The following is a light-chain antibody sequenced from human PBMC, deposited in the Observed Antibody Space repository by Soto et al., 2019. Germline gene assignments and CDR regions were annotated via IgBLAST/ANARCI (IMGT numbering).Light chain of an antibody. CDR3: QQRSNWPLT. CDR1: QSVSSY. Sequence: EIVLTQSPATLSFSPGERATLSCWASQSVSSYLAWYQQKPGQAPRLLIYDASNRATGIPARFSGSGSGTDFTLTISSLEPEDFAFYYCQQRSNWPLTFGGGTKVEIK. J-gene: IGKJ4*02. V-gene: IGKV3-11*01. CDR2: DAS.